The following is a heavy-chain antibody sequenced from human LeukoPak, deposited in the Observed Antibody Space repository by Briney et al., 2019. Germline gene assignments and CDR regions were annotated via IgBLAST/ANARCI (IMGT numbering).Heavy chain of an antibody. V-gene: IGHV4-59*08. CDR1: GGSISSYY. CDR2: IYYRGST. Sequence: SETLSLTCTVSGGSISSYYRSWIRQPPGKGLEWIGYIYYRGSTNYNPSLKSRVTISVDTSKNQFSLKLSSVTAADTAVYYCARLMWSSSDAFDIWGQGTMVTVSS. CDR3: ARLMWSSSDAFDI. J-gene: IGHJ3*02. D-gene: IGHD1-26*01.